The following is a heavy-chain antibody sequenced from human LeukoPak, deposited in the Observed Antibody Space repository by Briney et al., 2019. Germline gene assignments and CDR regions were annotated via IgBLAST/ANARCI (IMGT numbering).Heavy chain of an antibody. CDR2: RYYSGST. CDR1: GGSISSYY. J-gene: IGHJ1*01. D-gene: IGHD3-16*01. V-gene: IGHV4-59*01. Sequence: SETLSLTCSVSGGSISSYYWSWIRQPPGKGLEWIGYRYYSGSTTYNPSLKSRVTISVDTSKSQFSLKLISVTAADTAIYYCARVRGDFETDWGQGTLVTVSS. CDR3: ARVRGDFETD.